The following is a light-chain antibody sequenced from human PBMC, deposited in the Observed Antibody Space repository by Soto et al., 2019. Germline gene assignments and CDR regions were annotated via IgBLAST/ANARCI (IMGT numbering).Light chain of an antibody. CDR3: KLCGSSRWS. Sequence: EVVLAQSPGTLSLSPGERATLSCRASQTVGTTYLAWYQHKPGQAPRLLIYGASTRATGIPDRFSGSLSGTDFTLTISRLEPEDLAVYFCKLCGSSRWSFGQGTKVEFK. V-gene: IGKV3-20*01. CDR1: QTVGTTY. J-gene: IGKJ1*01. CDR2: GAS.